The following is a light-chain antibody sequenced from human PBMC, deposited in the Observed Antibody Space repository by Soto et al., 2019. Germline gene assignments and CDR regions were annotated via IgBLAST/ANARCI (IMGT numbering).Light chain of an antibody. V-gene: IGKV1-27*01. Sequence: DIQMSQSPSSLSASVGDRVTITCRASQDITNQLAWYQQEPGKVPKLLIYAASTLQSGVPSRFSGSGSGTDFTLTIGSLQPEDVATYYCQRYDSAPQMFGQGTKVEI. CDR1: QDITNQ. CDR3: QRYDSAPQM. J-gene: IGKJ1*01. CDR2: AAS.